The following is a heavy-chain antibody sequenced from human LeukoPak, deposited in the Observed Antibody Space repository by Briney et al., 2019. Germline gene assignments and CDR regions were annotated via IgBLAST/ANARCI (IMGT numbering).Heavy chain of an antibody. CDR1: GGSISSGGYY. D-gene: IGHD6-13*01. Sequence: SETLSLTCTVSGGSISSGGYYWSWIRQHPGKGLEWIGYIYYSGSTYYNPSLKSRVTISVDTSKNQFSLKLSSVTAADTAVYYCARGLFTAAGTYWFDPWGQGTLVTVSS. V-gene: IGHV4-31*03. J-gene: IGHJ5*02. CDR2: IYYSGST. CDR3: ARGLFTAAGTYWFDP.